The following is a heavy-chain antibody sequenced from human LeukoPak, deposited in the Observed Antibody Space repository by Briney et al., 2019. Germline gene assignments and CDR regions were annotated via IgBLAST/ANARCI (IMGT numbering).Heavy chain of an antibody. CDR2: ISSSSSYI. CDR1: GFTFSSYS. D-gene: IGHD2-21*02. Sequence: GGPLRLSCAASGFTFSSYSMNWVRQAPGKGLEWVSSISSSSSYIYYADSVKGRFTISRDDAKNSLYLQMNSLRAEDTAVYYCARDRTVTAGIDYWGQGTLVTVSS. V-gene: IGHV3-21*01. J-gene: IGHJ4*02. CDR3: ARDRTVTAGIDY.